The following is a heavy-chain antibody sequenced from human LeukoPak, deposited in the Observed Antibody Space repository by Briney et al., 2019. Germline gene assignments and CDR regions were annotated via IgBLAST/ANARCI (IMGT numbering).Heavy chain of an antibody. CDR2: IIPIFGTA. J-gene: IGHJ4*02. CDR3: ASAPRYSSSWYGY. CDR1: GYTFTSYA. V-gene: IGHV1-69*06. D-gene: IGHD6-13*01. Sequence: SVKVSCKASGYTFTSYAMNWVRQAPGQGLEWMGGIIPIFGTANYAQKFQGRVTITADKSTSTAYMELSSLRSEDTAVYYCASAPRYSSSWYGYWGQGTLVTVSS.